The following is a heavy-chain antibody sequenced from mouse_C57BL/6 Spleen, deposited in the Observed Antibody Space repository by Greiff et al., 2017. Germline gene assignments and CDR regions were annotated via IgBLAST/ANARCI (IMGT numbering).Heavy chain of an antibody. D-gene: IGHD2-2*01. Sequence: QVNVMQSGPGLVQPSQSLSITCTVSGFSLTSYGVHWVRQPPGKGLEWLAVIWSGGSTDYNAAFISRLSISKDNTKRQVFFKMNSLQADDTAIYYCAKRGVNYAMDYWGQGTSVTVSS. J-gene: IGHJ4*01. CDR3: AKRGVNYAMDY. V-gene: IGHV2-4*01. CDR2: IWSGGST. CDR1: GFSLTSYG.